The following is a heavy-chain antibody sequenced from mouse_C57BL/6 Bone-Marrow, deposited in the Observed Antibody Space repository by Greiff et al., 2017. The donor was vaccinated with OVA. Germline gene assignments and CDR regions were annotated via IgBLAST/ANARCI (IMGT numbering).Heavy chain of an antibody. D-gene: IGHD1-1*01. CDR3: TYYYSSIWYFDV. CDR1: GFNIKDDY. Sequence: VQLQQSGAELVRPGASVKLSCTASGFNIKDDYMHWVKQRPEQGLEWIGWIDPENGDTEYASKFQGKATITADTTSNKSYLHPSMLTSEDTAVYSCTYYYSSIWYFDVWGTGTTVTVSS. V-gene: IGHV14-4*01. CDR2: IDPENGDT. J-gene: IGHJ1*03.